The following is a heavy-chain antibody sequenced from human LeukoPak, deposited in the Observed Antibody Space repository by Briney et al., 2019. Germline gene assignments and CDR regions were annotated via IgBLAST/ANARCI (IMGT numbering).Heavy chain of an antibody. D-gene: IGHD3-22*01. V-gene: IGHV3-23*01. CDR3: AKVYDSSGYYPLDY. J-gene: IGHJ4*02. CDR2: ISGSDGTT. Sequence: PGGSLRLSCAASGFTFHSYAMSWVRQAPGKGLEWVSAISGSDGTTYYADSVKGRFTISRDNSKNTLYVQMNSLRAEDTAVYYCAKVYDSSGYYPLDYWGQGTLVTVSS. CDR1: GFTFHSYA.